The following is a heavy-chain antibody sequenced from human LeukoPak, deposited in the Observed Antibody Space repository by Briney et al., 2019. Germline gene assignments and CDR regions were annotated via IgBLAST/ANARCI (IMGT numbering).Heavy chain of an antibody. CDR1: GFSLSTSGVG. CDR2: IYWDDDK. Sequence: ESGPTLVNPTQTLTLTCTFSGFSLSTSGVGVGWIRQPPGKALEWLALIYWDDDKRYSPSLKSRLTITKDTSKNQVVLTMTNMDPVDTATYYCAHDSSSWYNLDSGFDYWGQGTLVTVSS. J-gene: IGHJ4*02. D-gene: IGHD6-13*01. CDR3: AHDSSSWYNLDSGFDY. V-gene: IGHV2-5*02.